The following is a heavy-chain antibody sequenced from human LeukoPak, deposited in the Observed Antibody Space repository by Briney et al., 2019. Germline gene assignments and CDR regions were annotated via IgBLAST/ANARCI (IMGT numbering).Heavy chain of an antibody. CDR2: INHSGST. D-gene: IGHD6-6*01. CDR1: GGSFSGYY. J-gene: IGHJ4*02. CDR3: ARQSMGSPTLFPWQLVKEGFDY. V-gene: IGHV4-34*01. Sequence: SETLSLTCAVYGGSFSGYYWSWIRQPPGKGLEWIGEINHSGSTNYNPSLKSRVTISVDTSKNQFSLKLSSVTAADTAVYYCARQSMGSPTLFPWQLVKEGFDYWGQGTLVTVSS.